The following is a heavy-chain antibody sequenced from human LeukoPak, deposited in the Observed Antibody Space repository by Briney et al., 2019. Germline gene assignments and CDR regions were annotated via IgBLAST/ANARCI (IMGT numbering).Heavy chain of an antibody. D-gene: IGHD6-13*01. J-gene: IGHJ4*02. CDR2: TSSSSSTI. V-gene: IGHV3-48*04. CDR1: GFTFNKYW. CDR3: AKGGSSSWYGSLWVDY. Sequence: GGSLRLSCAASGFTFNKYWMTWVRQAPGKGLEWVSYTSSSSSTIYYADSVKSRFTISRDNAKNSLYLQMNSLRAEDTAVYYCAKGGSSSWYGSLWVDYWGQGTLVTVSS.